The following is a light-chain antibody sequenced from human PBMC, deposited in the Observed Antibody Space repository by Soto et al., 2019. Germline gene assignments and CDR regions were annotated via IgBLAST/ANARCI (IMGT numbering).Light chain of an antibody. CDR3: QHYFTTPRT. CDR1: QTVLYSSNNNNY. Sequence: DIVMTQSPDSLAVSLGGRATINCKSSQTVLYSSNNNNYLAWYQQKPGQPPKLLIYWASTRESGVPDRFSGSGSGAEFNLTITSLQAEDAGVYYCQHYFTTPRTFGQGTRLEI. CDR2: WAS. V-gene: IGKV4-1*01. J-gene: IGKJ2*01.